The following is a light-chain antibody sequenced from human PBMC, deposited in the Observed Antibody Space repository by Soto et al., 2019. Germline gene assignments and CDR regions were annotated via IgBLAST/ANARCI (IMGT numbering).Light chain of an antibody. Sequence: QSALTQPASVSGSPGQSITISCTGTSSDVGGYNYVSWYQQHPGKAPKLMIYDVSNRPSGVSNRFSGSKSGNTASLTISGPPGEEGGDFFWRSYTSSSHYVVFGGGTKLTVL. CDR1: SSDVGGYNY. CDR2: DVS. J-gene: IGLJ2*01. V-gene: IGLV2-14*01. CDR3: RSYTSSSHYVV.